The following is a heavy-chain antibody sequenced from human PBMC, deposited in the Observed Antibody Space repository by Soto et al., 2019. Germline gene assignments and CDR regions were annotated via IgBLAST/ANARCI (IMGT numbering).Heavy chain of an antibody. CDR3: TKDSGWTSAD. J-gene: IGHJ4*02. CDR2: ISGGAT. V-gene: IGHV3-23*01. Sequence: EVQLLESGGGLVQPGGSRRLSCAASGFTFRDYGMSWVRQAPGKGLEWVSGISGGATYYADSVKGRFVISRDDSKITLYLEMDSLRVEDTAVYYCTKDSGWTSADWGQGTLVTVSS. CDR1: GFTFRDYG. D-gene: IGHD3-10*01.